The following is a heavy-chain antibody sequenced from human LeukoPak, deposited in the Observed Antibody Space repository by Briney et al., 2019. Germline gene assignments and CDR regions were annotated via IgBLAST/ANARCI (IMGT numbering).Heavy chain of an antibody. D-gene: IGHD4-17*01. CDR2: INHSGST. CDR3: ARRRATVRPPGYFYY. Sequence: SETLSVTCAVYGGSFSGDYWSCIRQPPGKGLEWIGEINHSGSTNYNPSLKSRVTISVDTSKNQFSLKLSSVTAADTAVYYCARRRATVRPPGYFYYWGQGTLVTVSS. V-gene: IGHV4-34*01. CDR1: GGSFSGDY. J-gene: IGHJ4*02.